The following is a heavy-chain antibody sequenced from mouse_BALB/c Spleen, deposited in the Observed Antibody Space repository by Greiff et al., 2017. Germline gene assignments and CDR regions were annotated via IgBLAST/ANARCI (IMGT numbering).Heavy chain of an antibody. J-gene: IGHJ4*01. CDR3: ARRRGYAMDY. CDR1: GFSLSTSGMG. Sequence: QVTLKVSGPGILQPSQTLSLTCSFSGFSLSTSGMGVSWIRQPSGKGLEWLAHIYWDDDKRYNPSLKSRLTISKDTSRNQVFLKITSVDTADTATYYCARRRGYAMDYWGQGTSVTVSS. V-gene: IGHV8-12*01. CDR2: IYWDDDK.